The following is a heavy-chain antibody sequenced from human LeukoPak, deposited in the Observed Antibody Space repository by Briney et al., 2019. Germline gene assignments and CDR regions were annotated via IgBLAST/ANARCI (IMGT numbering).Heavy chain of an antibody. CDR2: INHSGST. J-gene: IGHJ6*03. Sequence: PSETLSLTCTVSGGSISVFYWSWIRQPPGKGLEWIGEINHSGSTNYNPSLKSRVTISVDTSKNQFSLKLSSVTAADTAVYYCARHDYYYMDVWGKGTTVTISS. V-gene: IGHV4-34*01. CDR1: GGSISVFY. CDR3: ARHDYYYMDV.